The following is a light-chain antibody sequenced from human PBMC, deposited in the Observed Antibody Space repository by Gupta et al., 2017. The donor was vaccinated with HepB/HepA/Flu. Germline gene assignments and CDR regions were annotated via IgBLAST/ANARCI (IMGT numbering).Light chain of an antibody. CDR1: QSISSY. CDR2: AAS. J-gene: IGKJ2*04. V-gene: IGKV1-39*01. CDR3: QQSYSTRCS. Sequence: DIQMTQSPSSLSASVGDRVTITCRASQSISSYLNWYQQKPGKAPKLLIYAASSLQSGVPSRFSGSGSGTDFTLTISSLQPEDFATYYCQQSYSTRCSFGQGTKLEIK.